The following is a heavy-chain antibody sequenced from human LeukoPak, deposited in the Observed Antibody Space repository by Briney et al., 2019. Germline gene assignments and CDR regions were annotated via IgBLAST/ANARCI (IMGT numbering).Heavy chain of an antibody. V-gene: IGHV4-34*11. J-gene: IGHJ5*02. CDR1: GGSFSGYY. D-gene: IGHD3-10*01. CDR2: ISYSGNT. CDR3: TREFGSAFDP. Sequence: SETLSLTCAVYGGSFSGYYWSWIRQPPGKGLEWIGYISYSGNTNHNPSLKSRVTISLDTSKNQFSLKVRSVTAADTAVYYCTREFGSAFDPWGQGTLVTVSS.